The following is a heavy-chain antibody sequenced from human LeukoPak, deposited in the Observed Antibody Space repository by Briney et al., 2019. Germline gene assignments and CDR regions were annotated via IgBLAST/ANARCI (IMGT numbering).Heavy chain of an antibody. V-gene: IGHV3-21*01. CDR3: ARVGCSSTSCSRFDY. Sequence: GGSLRLSCAASGFTFSSYSMNWVRQAPGKGLEWVSSISSSSRYIYYADSVKGRFTISRDNAKNSLYLQMNSLRAEDTAVYYCARVGCSSTSCSRFDYWGQGTLVTVSS. CDR1: GFTFSSYS. CDR2: ISSSSRYI. J-gene: IGHJ4*02. D-gene: IGHD2-2*01.